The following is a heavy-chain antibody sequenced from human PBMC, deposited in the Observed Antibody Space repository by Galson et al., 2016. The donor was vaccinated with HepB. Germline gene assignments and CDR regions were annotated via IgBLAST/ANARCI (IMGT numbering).Heavy chain of an antibody. Sequence: SETLSLTCTVSGDSISRSSYYWGWIRQPPGKGLEWIGSVYYSGSTYYTPSLKSRPTISVDTSKNQFSLKLSSVTAADTAVYYCIKIRGDAFDIWGQGTMVTVSS. V-gene: IGHV4-39*07. CDR3: IKIRGDAFDI. CDR2: VYYSGST. D-gene: IGHD5-12*01. CDR1: GDSISRSSYY. J-gene: IGHJ3*02.